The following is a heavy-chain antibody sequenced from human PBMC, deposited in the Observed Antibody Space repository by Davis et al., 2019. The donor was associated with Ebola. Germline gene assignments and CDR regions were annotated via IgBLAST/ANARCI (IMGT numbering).Heavy chain of an antibody. J-gene: IGHJ6*02. CDR1: GYTFTGYY. V-gene: IGHV1-2*04. D-gene: IGHD2-8*01. CDR3: ARSGCTNGVCSAHYYYYGMDV. Sequence: AASVKVSCKASGYTFTGYYMHWVRQAPGQGLEWMGWINPNSGGTNYAQKFQGWVTMTRDTSISTAYMELGRLRSDDTAVYYCARSGCTNGVCSAHYYYYGMDVWGQGTTVTVSS. CDR2: INPNSGGT.